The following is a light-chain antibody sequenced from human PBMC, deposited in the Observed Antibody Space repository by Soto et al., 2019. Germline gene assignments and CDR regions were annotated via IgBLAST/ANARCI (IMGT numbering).Light chain of an antibody. Sequence: QSVLTQPASVSGSPGQSITISCTGTSSDVGGYNYVSWYQQHPGKAPKLMIYDVSNRPSGVSNRFSGSKSGITASLTISGLQAEDEADYYCSSYTSSSTPHVVFGGGTKLTVL. CDR3: SSYTSSSTPHVV. CDR2: DVS. V-gene: IGLV2-14*01. CDR1: SSDVGGYNY. J-gene: IGLJ2*01.